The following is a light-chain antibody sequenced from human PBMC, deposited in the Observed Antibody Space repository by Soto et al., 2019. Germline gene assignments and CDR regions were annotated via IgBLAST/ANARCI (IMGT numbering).Light chain of an antibody. J-gene: IGLJ2*01. Sequence: QSVLTQPPSVSAAPGQKVTISCSGSSSNIGNNFVSWYQQLPGTAPKLLIYDNDKRPSEIPDRFSGSKSGTSATLGITGLQTGDEAGYYCVTWDSSLSAPVLFGGGTKLTVL. V-gene: IGLV1-51*01. CDR2: DND. CDR1: SSNIGNNF. CDR3: VTWDSSLSAPVL.